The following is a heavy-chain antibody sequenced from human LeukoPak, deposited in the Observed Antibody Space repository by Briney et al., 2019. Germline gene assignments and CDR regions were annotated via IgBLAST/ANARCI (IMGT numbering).Heavy chain of an antibody. Sequence: PSETLSLTCTVSGGSISSYYWSWIRQPPGKGLEWIGYLYYSGGTNYNPSLKSRVTISVDTSKNQFSLKLSSVTAADTAVYYCARQGTSSWDPEHFDYWGQGTLVTLSS. CDR3: ARQGTSSWDPEHFDY. CDR1: GGSISSYY. J-gene: IGHJ4*02. CDR2: LYYSGGT. D-gene: IGHD6-13*01. V-gene: IGHV4-59*08.